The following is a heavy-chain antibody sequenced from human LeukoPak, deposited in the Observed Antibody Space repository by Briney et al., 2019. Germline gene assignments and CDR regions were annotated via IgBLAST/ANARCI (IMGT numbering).Heavy chain of an antibody. CDR1: GFTFSSYG. D-gene: IGHD1-26*01. J-gene: IGHJ5*02. CDR3: ARSLVVGATYPYH. Sequence: GGSLRLSCAASGFTFSSYGMTWVRQAPGKGLEWVSYISSSSSTIYYADSAKGRFTISRDNAKNSLYLQLNSLRAEDTAVYYCARSLVVGATYPYHWGQGTLVTVSS. CDR2: ISSSSSTI. V-gene: IGHV3-48*01.